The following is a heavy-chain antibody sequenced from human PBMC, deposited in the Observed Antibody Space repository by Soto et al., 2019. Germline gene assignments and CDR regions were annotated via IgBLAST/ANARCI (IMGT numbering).Heavy chain of an antibody. V-gene: IGHV3-21*06. CDR3: ARDRTNGLYSNDAFDI. Sequence: GGSLRLSCAASGFTFNIYTMNWVRQAPGKGLEWVSSISSGSTYISYADSVKGRFIISRDNAKNSLYLQMISLGVEDTAVYYCARDRTNGLYSNDAFDIWGQGTMVTVSS. CDR1: GFTFNIYT. J-gene: IGHJ3*02. D-gene: IGHD4-4*01. CDR2: ISSGSTYI.